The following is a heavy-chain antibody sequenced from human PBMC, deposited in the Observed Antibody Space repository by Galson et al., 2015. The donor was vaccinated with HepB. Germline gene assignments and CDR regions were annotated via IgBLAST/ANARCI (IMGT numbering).Heavy chain of an antibody. V-gene: IGHV3-64D*06. D-gene: IGHD6-19*01. J-gene: IGHJ4*02. CDR3: VKPRIFAVAGIFDY. Sequence: SLRLSCAASGFTFSSYAMHWVRQAPGKGLEYVSAISSNGGSTYYADSVKGRFTIPRDNSKNTLYLQMSSLRAEDTAVYYCVKPRIFAVAGIFDYWGQGTLVTVSS. CDR2: ISSNGGST. CDR1: GFTFSSYA.